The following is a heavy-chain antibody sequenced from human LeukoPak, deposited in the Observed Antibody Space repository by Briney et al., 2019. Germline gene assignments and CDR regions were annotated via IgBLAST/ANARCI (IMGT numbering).Heavy chain of an antibody. CDR1: GFTVSSNY. D-gene: IGHD3-22*01. CDR2: IYSGGST. Sequence: GGSLRLSCAASGFTVSSNYMSWVRQAPGKGLEWVSVIYSGGSTYYADSVKGRFTISRDNSKNTLYLQMNSLRAADTAVYYCASATVYDSSGYYYFDYWGQGTLVTVSS. CDR3: ASATVYDSSGYYYFDY. V-gene: IGHV3-53*01. J-gene: IGHJ4*02.